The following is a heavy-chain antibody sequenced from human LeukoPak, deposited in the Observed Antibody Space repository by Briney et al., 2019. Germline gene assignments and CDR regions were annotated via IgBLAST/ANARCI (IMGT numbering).Heavy chain of an antibody. D-gene: IGHD3-10*01. Sequence: GGSLRLSCTVSGFTVSSNSWSWVRQAPGKGLEWVLFIYSGGNTHYSDSVKGRVTISRDNSKNTLYLQLSSLIVDDTAVYYCAKGRAGMIRGICDYWGQGTLVTVSS. CDR3: AKGRAGMIRGICDY. CDR2: IYSGGNT. J-gene: IGHJ4*02. V-gene: IGHV3-53*05. CDR1: GFTVSSNS.